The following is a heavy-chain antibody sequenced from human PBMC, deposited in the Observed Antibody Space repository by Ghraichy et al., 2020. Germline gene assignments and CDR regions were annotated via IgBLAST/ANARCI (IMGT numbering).Heavy chain of an antibody. D-gene: IGHD1-14*01. J-gene: IGHJ6*02. CDR3: ARARPRNGGSHQYYCGMDV. CDR1: GFAFSTYS. V-gene: IGHV3-48*01. CDR2: ITSTSSPI. Sequence: GESLNISCAASGFAFSTYSMDWVRQAPGKGLEWLSYITSTSSPIYYADSVKGRFAISRDNAKNSLYLQMNSLRVEDTAVYYCARARPRNGGSHQYYCGMDVWGQGTTVTVSS.